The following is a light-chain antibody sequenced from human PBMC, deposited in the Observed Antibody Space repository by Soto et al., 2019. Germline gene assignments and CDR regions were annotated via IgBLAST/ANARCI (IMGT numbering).Light chain of an antibody. J-gene: IGLJ2*01. Sequence: QSVLTQPPSVSGAPGQKVTISCTGISSNIGAGYDVHWYQQLPGTAPKLLIYGNSNRPSGVPDRFAGSKSGTSASLAITGLQAEDEADYYGQSYDSSLSVLFGGGTKLTVL. V-gene: IGLV1-40*01. CDR2: GNS. CDR3: QSYDSSLSVL. CDR1: SSNIGAGYD.